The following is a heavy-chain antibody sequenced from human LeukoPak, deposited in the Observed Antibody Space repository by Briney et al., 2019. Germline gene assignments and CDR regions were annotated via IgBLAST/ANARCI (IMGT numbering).Heavy chain of an antibody. CDR1: GITLSNYG. D-gene: IGHD3-22*01. CDR3: AKRGVVIRVILVGFHKEAYCFDS. Sequence: GGSLRLSCAVSGITLSNYGMSWVRQAPGKGLEWVAGISDSGGRTNYADSVKGRFTISRDNPKNTLYLQMNSLRPEDTAVYFCAKRGVVIRVILVGFHKEAYCFDSWGQGVLVTLSS. V-gene: IGHV3-23*01. CDR2: ISDSGGRT. J-gene: IGHJ4*02.